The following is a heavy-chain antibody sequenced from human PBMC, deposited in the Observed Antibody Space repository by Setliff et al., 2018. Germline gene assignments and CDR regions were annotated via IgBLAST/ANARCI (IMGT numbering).Heavy chain of an antibody. CDR2: LNNDGTTI. CDR3: ARSMQQLVRRYFDY. CDR1: GFTFSTYG. D-gene: IGHD6-13*01. V-gene: IGHV3-48*04. J-gene: IGHJ4*02. Sequence: PSETLSLSCAASGFTFSTYGLNWVRQAPGKGLEWISYLNNDGTTIYYADSVKGRFTISRDNAKNSLYLQMNSLRAEDTAVYYCARSMQQLVRRYFDYWGQGTLVTVSS.